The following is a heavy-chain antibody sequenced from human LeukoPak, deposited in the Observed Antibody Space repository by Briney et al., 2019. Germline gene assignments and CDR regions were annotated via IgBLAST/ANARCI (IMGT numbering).Heavy chain of an antibody. D-gene: IGHD3-9*01. CDR3: ARGPYDILTGYYPLDYFDY. CDR2: ISSSSSYI. J-gene: IGHJ4*02. Sequence: PGGSLRLSCAASGFTFSSYSMNWVRQAPGKGPEWVSSISSSSSYIYYADSVKGRFTISRDNAKNSPYLQMNSLRAEDTAVYYCARGPYDILTGYYPLDYFDYWGQGTLVTVSS. V-gene: IGHV3-21*01. CDR1: GFTFSSYS.